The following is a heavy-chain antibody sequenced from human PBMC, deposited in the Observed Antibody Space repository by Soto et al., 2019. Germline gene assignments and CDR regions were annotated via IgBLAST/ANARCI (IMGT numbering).Heavy chain of an antibody. CDR1: GYNFTSYY. V-gene: IGHV1-46*03. Sequence: GASVKVSCKASGYNFTSYYMHWVRQAPGQGLEWMGIIDPSGGSTSYAQKFQGRVSMTRDTSTSTVYMDLSSLRSEDTAVYYCARDLTGGQTYYDFWSGYSPVDYGGLGTLVTVSS. D-gene: IGHD3-3*01. CDR2: IDPSGGST. CDR3: ARDLTGGQTYYDFWSGYSPVDY. J-gene: IGHJ4*02.